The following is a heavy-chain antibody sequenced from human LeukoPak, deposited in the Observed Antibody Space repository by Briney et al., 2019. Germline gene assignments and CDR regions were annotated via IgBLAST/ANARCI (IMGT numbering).Heavy chain of an antibody. D-gene: IGHD3-22*01. CDR1: VFTFSSYS. Sequence: GGSLRLSCAASVFTFSSYSMNWVRQAPGKGLEWVSSISSSSSYIYYADSVKGRFTISRDNAKNSLYLQMNSLSAEDTAVYYCARVSHDSSGYSDYWGQGTLVTVSS. CDR3: ARVSHDSSGYSDY. V-gene: IGHV3-21*01. J-gene: IGHJ4*02. CDR2: ISSSSSYI.